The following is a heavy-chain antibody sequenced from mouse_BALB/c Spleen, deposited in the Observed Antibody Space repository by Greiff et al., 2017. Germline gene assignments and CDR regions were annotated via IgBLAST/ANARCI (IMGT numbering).Heavy chain of an antibody. CDR2: IWGGGST. CDR1: GFSLSSYS. CDR3: ARNLRDYDKGDYFDY. D-gene: IGHD2-4*01. V-gene: IGHV2-6-4*01. Sequence: VHLVESGPGLVAPSQSLSITCTVSGFSLSSYSVHWVRQPPGKGLEWLGMIWGGGSTDYNSALKSRLSISKDNSKSQVFLKMNSLQTDDTAMYYCARNLRDYDKGDYFDYWGQGTTLTVSS. J-gene: IGHJ2*01.